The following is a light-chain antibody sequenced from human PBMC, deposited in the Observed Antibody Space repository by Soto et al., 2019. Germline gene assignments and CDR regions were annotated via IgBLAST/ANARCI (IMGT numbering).Light chain of an antibody. Sequence: EIVMTQSPATLSVSPGERATLSCRASQSVSNNLAWYQQKRGQAPRLLIYGASTRATGVPARFSGSGSGTEFTLTISSLQSEDFAVYYCQQYNNWPPRITFGPGTKVDIK. V-gene: IGKV3-15*01. J-gene: IGKJ3*01. CDR2: GAS. CDR3: QQYNNWPPRIT. CDR1: QSVSNN.